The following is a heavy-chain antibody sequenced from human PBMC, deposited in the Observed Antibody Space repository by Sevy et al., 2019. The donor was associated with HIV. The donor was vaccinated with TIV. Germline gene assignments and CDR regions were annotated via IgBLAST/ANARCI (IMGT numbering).Heavy chain of an antibody. D-gene: IGHD3-22*01. J-gene: IGHJ4*02. CDR3: ARDRRTLNYYASSGYNYYFDY. CDR1: GFTFSNYN. CDR2: ITSSSDYI. V-gene: IGHV3-21*01. Sequence: GGSLRLSCAASGFTFSNYNMNWVRQAPGKGLEWVSSITSSSDYIYDADSVKGRFTISRDNAKNSLYLQMNSLRAEETAVYYCARDRRTLNYYASSGYNYYFDYWGQGTLVTVSS.